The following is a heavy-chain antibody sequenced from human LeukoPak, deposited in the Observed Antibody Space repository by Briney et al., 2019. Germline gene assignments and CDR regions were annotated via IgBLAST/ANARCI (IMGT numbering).Heavy chain of an antibody. D-gene: IGHD5-24*01. J-gene: IGHJ4*02. CDR2: INPNSGGT. Sequence: GASVKVSCTASGYTFTSYGISWVRQAPGQGLEWMGWINPNSGGTIYAQKFQGRVTMTRDTSTSTAYMELSRLRSDDTAVYYCARARRDGSNYYLDYWGQGTLVTVSS. CDR3: ARARRDGSNYYLDY. V-gene: IGHV1-2*02. CDR1: GYTFTSYG.